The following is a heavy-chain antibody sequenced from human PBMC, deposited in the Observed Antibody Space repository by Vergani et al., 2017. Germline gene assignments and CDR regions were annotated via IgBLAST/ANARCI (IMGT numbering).Heavy chain of an antibody. J-gene: IGHJ5*02. CDR2: INHSGST. Sequence: QVQLQQWGAGLLKPSETLSLTCAVYGGSFSGYYWSWIRQPPGKGLEWIGEINHSGSTNYNPSLKSRVTISVDTSKNQFALKLSSVTAADTAVYYCAREADFWKNLHSMFDPWGQGTLVTVSS. CDR3: AREADFWKNLHSMFDP. D-gene: IGHD3-3*01. CDR1: GGSFSGYY. V-gene: IGHV4-34*01.